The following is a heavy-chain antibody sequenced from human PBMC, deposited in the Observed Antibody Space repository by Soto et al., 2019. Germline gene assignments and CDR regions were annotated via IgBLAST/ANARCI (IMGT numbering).Heavy chain of an antibody. CDR2: IYWDDDK. J-gene: IGHJ4*02. D-gene: IGHD3-3*01. CDR3: AHRVLRTVFGLVTTTAIYFDF. V-gene: IGHV2-5*02. CDR1: GFSLTTSGVG. Sequence: QITLNESGPTQVNPRQTLTLTCTFSGFSLTTSGVGVGWIRQSPGKAPEWLALIYWDDDKRYSPSLKSRLTINKDTSKNQVVLTMADLDPADTATSYCAHRVLRTVFGLVTTTAIYFDFWGQGTPVAVSS.